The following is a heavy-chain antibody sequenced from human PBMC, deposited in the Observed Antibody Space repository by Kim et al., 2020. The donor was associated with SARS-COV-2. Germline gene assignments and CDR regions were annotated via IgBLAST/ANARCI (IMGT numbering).Heavy chain of an antibody. J-gene: IGHJ6*02. D-gene: IGHD3-10*01. CDR3: ARDRLRGGMDV. CDR2: T. Sequence: TNNAQKLQGRVTMTPDTSASTAYMELRSLRSDDTAVYYCARDRLRGGMDVWGQGTTVTVSS. V-gene: IGHV1-18*01.